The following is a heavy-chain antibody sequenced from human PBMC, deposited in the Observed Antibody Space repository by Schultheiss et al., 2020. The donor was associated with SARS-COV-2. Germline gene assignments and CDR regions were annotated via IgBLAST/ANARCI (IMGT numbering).Heavy chain of an antibody. V-gene: IGHV3-30*18. CDR3: AKEGCSDSITCHPFGAFDI. J-gene: IGHJ3*02. CDR2: ISYDGSNK. D-gene: IGHD3-22*01. CDR1: GFTFSSYG. Sequence: GGSLRLSCAASGFTFSSYGMHWVRQAPGKGLEWVAVISYDGSNKYYADSVKGRFTISRDNSRNTLYLQMNSLRAEDTAVYYCAKEGCSDSITCHPFGAFDIWGQGTMVTVSS.